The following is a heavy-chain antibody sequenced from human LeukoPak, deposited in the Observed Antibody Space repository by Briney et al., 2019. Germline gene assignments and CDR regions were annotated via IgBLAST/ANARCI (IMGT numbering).Heavy chain of an antibody. CDR3: AKVMGGLWFGDGIDY. J-gene: IGHJ4*02. V-gene: IGHV3-30*18. CDR2: ISCDGSEK. D-gene: IGHD3-10*01. CDR1: GFTFRSYG. Sequence: GGSLRLSCAASGFTFRSYGMHWVRQAPGKGLEWVAVISCDGSEKYYADSVKGRFTISRDNSNNTLYLQMNSLRAEDTAVYHCAKVMGGLWFGDGIDYWGQGALVTVSS.